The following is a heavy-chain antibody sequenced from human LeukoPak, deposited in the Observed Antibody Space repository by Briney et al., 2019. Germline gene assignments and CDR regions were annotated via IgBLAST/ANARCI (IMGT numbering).Heavy chain of an antibody. D-gene: IGHD6-19*01. CDR2: ISGSGGSS. J-gene: IGHJ4*02. V-gene: IGHV3-23*01. Sequence: PGGSLRLSCAASGFTFSNHAMNWVRQAPGKGLEWVSGISGSGGSSSYADSVKGRFTISRDNSKNTMHLQMNSLGAEDTAVYYCAKVGLEWQWLTHFDYWGQGTLVTVSS. CDR3: AKVGLEWQWLTHFDY. CDR1: GFTFSNHA.